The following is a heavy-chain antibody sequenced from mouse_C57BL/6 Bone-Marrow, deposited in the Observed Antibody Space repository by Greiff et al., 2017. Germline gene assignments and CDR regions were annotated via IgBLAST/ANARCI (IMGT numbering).Heavy chain of an antibody. J-gene: IGHJ2*01. D-gene: IGHD1-1*01. CDR2: IWWDDDK. CDR1: GFSLSTFGLG. V-gene: IGHV8-8*01. Sequence: QVTLKESGPGILQPSQTLSLTCSFSGFSLSTFGLGVGWIRQPSGKGLEWLAHIWWDDDKSYKQALKSRLTISKDTSKTQVFLKIANVDTADTATYYCARGTYYYDSSRFDYWGQGTTLTVSS. CDR3: ARGTYYYDSSRFDY.